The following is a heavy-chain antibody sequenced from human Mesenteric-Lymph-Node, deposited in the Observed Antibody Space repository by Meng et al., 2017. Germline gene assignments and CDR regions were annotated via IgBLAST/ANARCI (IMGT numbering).Heavy chain of an antibody. CDR1: GFTVSSNY. D-gene: IGHD3-10*01. CDR2: IYSGGST. CDR3: SKGRGSGSYFPDY. V-gene: IGHV3-53*01. Sequence: GGSLRLSCAASGFTVSSNYMSWVRQAPGKGLEWVSVIYSGGSTYYADSVKGRFTSSRDNSKNTLYLQMNSLRAEDTAVYYCSKGRGSGSYFPDYWGQGTLVTVSS. J-gene: IGHJ4*02.